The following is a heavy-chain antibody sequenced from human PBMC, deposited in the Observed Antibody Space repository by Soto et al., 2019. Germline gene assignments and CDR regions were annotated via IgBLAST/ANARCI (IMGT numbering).Heavy chain of an antibody. CDR2: INAGNGNT. Sequence: ASVNVSCKASGYTFTSYAMHWVRQAPGQRLEWMGWINAGNGNTKYSQKFQGRVTITRDTSASTAYMELSSLRSEDTAVYYCARDPRDYYDSSGSPWFDPWGQGTLVTVSS. CDR3: ARDPRDYYDSSGSPWFDP. D-gene: IGHD3-22*01. J-gene: IGHJ5*02. V-gene: IGHV1-3*01. CDR1: GYTFTSYA.